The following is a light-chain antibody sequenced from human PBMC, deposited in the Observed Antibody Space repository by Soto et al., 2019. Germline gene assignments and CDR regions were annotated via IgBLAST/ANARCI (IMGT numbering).Light chain of an antibody. CDR1: TSDVGGYNY. J-gene: IGLJ2*01. V-gene: IGLV2-14*01. CDR3: SSYTSSSTVL. Sequence: QSVLTQPASVSGSPGQSITISCTGTTSDVGGYNYVSWYQHHPSKAPRLMIYEVTHRPSGVSSRFSGSKSCNTASLTISGLQADDEADYYCSSYTSSSTVLFGGGTKLTVL. CDR2: EVT.